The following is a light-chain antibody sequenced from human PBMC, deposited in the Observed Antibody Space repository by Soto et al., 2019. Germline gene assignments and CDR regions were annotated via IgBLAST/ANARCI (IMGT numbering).Light chain of an antibody. CDR3: QYCDYLPL. CDR1: HDISNY. J-gene: IGKJ3*01. Sequence: DIQMTQSPSSLSASVGDRVTITCQASHDISNYLNWYQHKPGKAPKLLIYGASNLETGGPSRFSGSGSGTDFTFTISSLQPEDIATYYCQYCDYLPLFGPGTTVDLK. CDR2: GAS. V-gene: IGKV1-33*01.